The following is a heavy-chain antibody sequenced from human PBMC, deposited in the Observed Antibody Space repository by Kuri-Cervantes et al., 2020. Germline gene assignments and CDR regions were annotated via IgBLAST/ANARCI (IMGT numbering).Heavy chain of an antibody. CDR3: ARGYSYADY. CDR2: IKQDGSEK. D-gene: IGHD5-18*01. Sequence: GESLKISCAASGFTFSGYWMSWVRQAPGKGLEWVADIKQDGSEKYYVESVKGRFTISRDNSKNTLYLQMNSLRAEDTAVYYCARGYSYADYWGQGTLVTVSS. J-gene: IGHJ4*02. V-gene: IGHV3-7*03. CDR1: GFTFSGYW.